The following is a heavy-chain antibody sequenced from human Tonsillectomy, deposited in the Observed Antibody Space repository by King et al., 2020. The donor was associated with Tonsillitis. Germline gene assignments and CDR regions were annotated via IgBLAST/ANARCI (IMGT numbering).Heavy chain of an antibody. J-gene: IGHJ4*02. D-gene: IGHD1-26*01. Sequence: VQLVESGGGLVRPGGSLRLSCAASGFSFADSYMSWIRQAPGKGLEWISYISTRSVTIYYADSVKGRFTISRDNAKNSLYLQMDSLRVEDTALYYCAKVAGNYFDSWGQGSLVTVSS. CDR1: GFSFADSY. CDR3: AKVAGNYFDS. V-gene: IGHV3-11*01. CDR2: ISTRSVTI.